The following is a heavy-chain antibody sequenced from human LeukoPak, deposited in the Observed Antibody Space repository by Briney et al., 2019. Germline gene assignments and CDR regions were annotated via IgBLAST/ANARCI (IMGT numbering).Heavy chain of an antibody. J-gene: IGHJ6*02. D-gene: IGHD3-9*01. Sequence: PGGSLRLSCAASGFTFSSYSMNWVRQAPGEGLERVSSISSSSSYIYYADPVKGRFTILRDNAKNSLYLQMNSLRAEDTAVYYCARDLYYDILTGPKGMDVWGQGTTVTVSS. CDR3: ARDLYYDILTGPKGMDV. V-gene: IGHV3-21*01. CDR1: GFTFSSYS. CDR2: ISSSSSYI.